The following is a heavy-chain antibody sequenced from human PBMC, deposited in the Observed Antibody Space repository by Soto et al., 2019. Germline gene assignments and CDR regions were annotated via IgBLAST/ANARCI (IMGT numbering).Heavy chain of an antibody. CDR3: ARADVVVPAAISRPYYFDY. D-gene: IGHD2-2*02. V-gene: IGHV4-34*01. CDR1: GGSFSGYY. CDR2: INHSGST. J-gene: IGHJ4*02. Sequence: SETLSLTCAVYGGSFSGYYWSWIRQPPGKGLEWIGEINHSGSTNYNPSLKSRVTISVDTSKNQFSLKLSSVTAADTAVHYCARADVVVPAAISRPYYFDYWGQGTLVTVSS.